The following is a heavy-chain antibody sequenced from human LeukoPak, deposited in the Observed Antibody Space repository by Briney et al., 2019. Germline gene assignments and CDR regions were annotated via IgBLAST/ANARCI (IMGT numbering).Heavy chain of an antibody. J-gene: IGHJ6*02. D-gene: IGHD3-22*01. CDR2: INHSGST. Sequence: SETLSLTCTVSGGSISSRNYYWGCIRQPPGKGLEWIGEINHSGSTNYNPSLKSRVTISVDTSKNQFSLKLSSVTAADTAVYYCARVGYYYDSSGYYYVRNYYYYYGMDVWGQGTTVTVSS. CDR1: GGSISSRNYY. V-gene: IGHV4-39*07. CDR3: ARVGYYYDSSGYYYVRNYYYYYGMDV.